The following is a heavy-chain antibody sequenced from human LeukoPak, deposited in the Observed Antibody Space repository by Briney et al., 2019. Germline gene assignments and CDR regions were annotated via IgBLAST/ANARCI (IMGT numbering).Heavy chain of an antibody. V-gene: IGHV3-53*01. CDR3: ARLRVDV. CDR2: IYSGGST. Sequence: GGSLRLSCAASGFIVNNSYMSWVRQAPGKGLEWVSVIYSGGSTYYADSVKGRFIISRDNSKNTLDLQMNSLRAEDTAVYYCARLRVDVWGKGTTVTVSS. J-gene: IGHJ6*04. CDR1: GFIVNNSY.